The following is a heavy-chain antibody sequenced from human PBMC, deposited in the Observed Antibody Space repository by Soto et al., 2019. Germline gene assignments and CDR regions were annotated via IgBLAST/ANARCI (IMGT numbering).Heavy chain of an antibody. CDR2: IYWDDDK. CDR3: AHSGTMVTIGRSFDY. J-gene: IGHJ4*02. Sequence: QITLKESGPTLVKPTQTLTLTCTFSGFSLSTSGVGVGWIRQPPGEALEWLALIYWDDDKRYSPSLKSRLTITKDTSKNQVVLTMTNMDPVDTATYYCAHSGTMVTIGRSFDYWGQGTLVTVSS. V-gene: IGHV2-5*02. D-gene: IGHD5-18*01. CDR1: GFSLSTSGVG.